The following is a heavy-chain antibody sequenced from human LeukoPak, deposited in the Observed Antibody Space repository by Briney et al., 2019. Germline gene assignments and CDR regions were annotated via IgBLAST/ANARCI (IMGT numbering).Heavy chain of an antibody. V-gene: IGHV3-48*01. CDR3: ARGYRLNCTNGVCSDLDAFDI. Sequence: GESLTLSCAASGFTFSSYSMNWVRQAPGKGLEWVSYISSSSSTIYYADSVKGRFTISRDNAKNSLYLQMNSLRAEDTAVYYCARGYRLNCTNGVCSDLDAFDIWGQGTMVTVSS. J-gene: IGHJ3*02. CDR2: ISSSSSTI. D-gene: IGHD2-8*01. CDR1: GFTFSSYS.